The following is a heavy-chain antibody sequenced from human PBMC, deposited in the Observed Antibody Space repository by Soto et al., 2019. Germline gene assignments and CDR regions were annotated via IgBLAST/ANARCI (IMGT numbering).Heavy chain of an antibody. CDR1: GFTFSSYA. D-gene: IGHD4-17*01. Sequence: EVQLLESGGGLVQPGGSLRLSCAASGFTFSSYAMSWVRQAPGKGLEWVSAVSGSGGSTYYVDSVKGRFTISRDNSKNTLYLKMNSLRAEDTAVYYCAKDVYGAYGSAYWGQGILVTVSP. CDR3: AKDVYGAYGSAY. CDR2: VSGSGGST. V-gene: IGHV3-23*01. J-gene: IGHJ4*02.